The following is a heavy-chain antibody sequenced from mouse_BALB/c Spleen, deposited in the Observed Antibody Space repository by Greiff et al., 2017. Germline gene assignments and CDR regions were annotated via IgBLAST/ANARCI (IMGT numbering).Heavy chain of an antibody. J-gene: IGHJ3*01. CDR1: GYTFTSYW. V-gene: IGHV1S132*01. D-gene: IGHD2-1*01. CDR2: IFPGTGTT. Sequence: RVEPGASVKLSCKTSGYTFTSYWIQWVKQRPGQGLGWIGEIFPGTGTTYYNEKFKGKATLTIDTSSSTAYMQLSSLTSEDSAVYFCARDGGNFRFAYWGQGTLVTVSA. CDR3: ARDGGNFRFAY.